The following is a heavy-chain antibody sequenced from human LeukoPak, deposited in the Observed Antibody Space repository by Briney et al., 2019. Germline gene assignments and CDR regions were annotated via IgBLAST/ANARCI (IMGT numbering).Heavy chain of an antibody. D-gene: IGHD1-26*01. CDR1: GFMFSAYA. CDR2: ISGSGERT. Sequence: QPGGSLRLSCATSGFMFSAYAMSWVRQAPGKGLEWVSIISGSGERTYYTDSVKGRFTVSRDNSKNTLYLQMKSLRAEDTAVYYCVSQSYSGSDNYYFHYWGQGTLVAVSS. V-gene: IGHV3-23*01. J-gene: IGHJ4*02. CDR3: VSQSYSGSDNYYFHY.